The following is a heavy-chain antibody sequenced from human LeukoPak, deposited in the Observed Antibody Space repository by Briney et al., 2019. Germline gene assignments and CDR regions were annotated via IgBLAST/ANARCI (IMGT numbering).Heavy chain of an antibody. Sequence: SVKVSCKASGGTFSSYAISWVRQAPGQGLEWMGGIIPIFGTANYAQKFQGRVTITADESTSTAYMELSSLRSEDTAVYYCARGPSMVRGVIVYYYYMDVWGKGTTVTVSS. CDR2: IIPIFGTA. CDR1: GGTFSSYA. D-gene: IGHD3-10*01. CDR3: ARGPSMVRGVIVYYYYMDV. V-gene: IGHV1-69*13. J-gene: IGHJ6*03.